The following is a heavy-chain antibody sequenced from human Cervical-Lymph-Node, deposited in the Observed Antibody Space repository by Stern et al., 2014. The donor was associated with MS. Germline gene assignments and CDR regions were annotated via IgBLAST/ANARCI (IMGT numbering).Heavy chain of an antibody. J-gene: IGHJ3*01. CDR1: GFPFSGHG. Sequence: VHLVESGGGVVQPGGSLRLSCAASGFPFSGHGLHWVRQAPGKGLEWVALISYDGSNKWYAESVKGRFTISRDSSRNTMFLQMNPLRLEDAAVYYCARDGPNYDHNGRGDAFDVWGQGAMVTVSP. CDR3: ARDGPNYDHNGRGDAFDV. CDR2: ISYDGSNK. V-gene: IGHV3-33*05. D-gene: IGHD3-22*01.